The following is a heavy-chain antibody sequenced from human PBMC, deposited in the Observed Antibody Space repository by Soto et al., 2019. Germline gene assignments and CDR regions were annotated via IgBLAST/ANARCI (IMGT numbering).Heavy chain of an antibody. CDR3: VTLQFSRWFY. CDR2: TKHKAASYTT. V-gene: IGHV3-72*01. Sequence: GPLLLPCSASGFTLSDHFMEWVRQAPGKGLEWVGRTKHKAASYTTDYAASVNGRFTISRDDSKNSLYLQMNSLKTEATDMSYCVTLQFSRWFYWGLGTLVTVYS. J-gene: IGHJ4*02. CDR1: GFTLSDHF. D-gene: IGHD4-4*01.